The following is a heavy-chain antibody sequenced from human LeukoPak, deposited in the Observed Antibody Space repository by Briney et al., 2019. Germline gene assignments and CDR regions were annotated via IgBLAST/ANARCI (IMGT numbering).Heavy chain of an antibody. CDR2: MNPNSGNT. Sequence: GASVKVSCKASAYTFTGYDINWVRQATGQGLEWMGWMNPNSGNTGYAQRFQGRVTMTRDNSISTAYMELSNLTSEDTAVYFCARVSGFERKDSFSYWGQGTLVTVSS. D-gene: IGHD5-12*01. J-gene: IGHJ4*02. CDR1: AYTFTGYD. CDR3: ARVSGFERKDSFSY. V-gene: IGHV1-8*01.